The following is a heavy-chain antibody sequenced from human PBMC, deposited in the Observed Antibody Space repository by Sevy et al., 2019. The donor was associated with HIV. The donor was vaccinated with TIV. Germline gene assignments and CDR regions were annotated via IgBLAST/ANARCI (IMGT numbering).Heavy chain of an antibody. CDR3: ARDHDYGDYGL. D-gene: IGHD4-17*01. CDR1: GFTFSSHW. J-gene: IGHJ4*02. CDR2: IKQDGSEK. V-gene: IGHV3-7*01. Sequence: GGSLRLSCASSGFTFSSHWMSWVRQAPGKGLEWVANIKQDGSEKYYLDSVKGRFTISRDNAMNSLYLQMNSLRAEDTAVYYCARDHDYGDYGLWGQGALVTVSS.